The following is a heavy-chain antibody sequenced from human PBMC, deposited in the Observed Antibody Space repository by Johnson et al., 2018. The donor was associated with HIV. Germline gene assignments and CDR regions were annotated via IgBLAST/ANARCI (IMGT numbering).Heavy chain of an antibody. Sequence: QVQLVESGGGVVQPGRSLRLSCAASGFTFSTYGMHWVRQAPGKGLEWVAFIRYDGSNKYYTDSVKGRFPISSDNSKNTLYLQMNSLRAEDTGVYYGAKDLFTEREDDVFDVWGQGTMVTVSS. CDR2: IRYDGSNK. D-gene: IGHD1-26*01. CDR1: GFTFSTYG. CDR3: AKDLFTEREDDVFDV. J-gene: IGHJ3*01. V-gene: IGHV3-30*02.